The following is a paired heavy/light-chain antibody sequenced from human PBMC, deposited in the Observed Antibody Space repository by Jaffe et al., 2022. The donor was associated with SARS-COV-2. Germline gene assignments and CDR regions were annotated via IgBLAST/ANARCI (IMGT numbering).Light chain of an antibody. CDR3: MQALQTSRT. CDR2: LGS. J-gene: IGKJ1*01. Sequence: DIVMTQSPLSLPVTPGEPASISCRSSQSLLHNNGYNFLDWYLQKPGQSPQLLIFLGSNRASGVPDRFSGTGSGTDFTLRISRVEAEDVGVYYCMQALQTSRTFGQGTKVEIK. CDR1: QSLLHNNGYNF. V-gene: IGKV2-28*01.
Heavy chain of an antibody. Sequence: EVQLVETGGGLIQPGGSLRLSCAASGFTVSSNFMSWVRQAPGKGLEWVSVIYSNGSTYYADSVKGRFTISRDNSKNTLYLQMNSLRAEDTAVYFCARGRGWYGEFDCWGQGTLVTVSS. CDR2: IYSNGST. J-gene: IGHJ4*02. CDR3: ARGRGWYGEFDC. CDR1: GFTVSSNF. D-gene: IGHD3-10*01. V-gene: IGHV3-53*02.